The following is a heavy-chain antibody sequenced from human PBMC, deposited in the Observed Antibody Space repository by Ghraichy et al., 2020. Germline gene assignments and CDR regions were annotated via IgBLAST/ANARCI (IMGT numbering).Heavy chain of an antibody. D-gene: IGHD2-15*01. CDR1: GFTFSSYA. V-gene: IGHV3-23*01. CDR3: AKGSLGYCSGGSCDYDAFDI. CDR2: ISGSGGST. J-gene: IGHJ3*02. Sequence: GSLRLSCAASGFTFSSYAMSWVRQAPGKGLEWVSAISGSGGSTYYADSVKGRFTISRDNSKNTLYLQMNSLRAEDTAVYYCAKGSLGYCSGGSCDYDAFDIWGKGTMATVSS.